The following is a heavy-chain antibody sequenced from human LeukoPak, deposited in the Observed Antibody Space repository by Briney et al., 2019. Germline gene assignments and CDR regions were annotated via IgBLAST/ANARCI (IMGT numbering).Heavy chain of an antibody. CDR1: GYTFTSYG. Sequence: ASVKLSCRASGYTFTSYGISWVRQAPGQGLEWMGWISAYNGNTNYAQKLQGRVTMPTDTSTSTAYMELRSLRSDDTAVYYCARVIAAAGMFHYYMDVWGKGTTVTVSS. CDR3: ARVIAAAGMFHYYMDV. D-gene: IGHD6-13*01. CDR2: ISAYNGNT. V-gene: IGHV1-18*01. J-gene: IGHJ6*03.